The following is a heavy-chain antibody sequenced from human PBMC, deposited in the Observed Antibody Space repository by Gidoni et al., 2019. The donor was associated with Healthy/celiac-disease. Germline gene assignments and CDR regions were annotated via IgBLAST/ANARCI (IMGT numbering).Heavy chain of an antibody. CDR1: GFTFSSYG. D-gene: IGHD2-8*01. Sequence: QVQLVESGGGVVQPGRSLRLSCAASGFTFSSYGMHWVRQAPGKGLEWVAVISYDGSNKYYADSVKGRFTISRDNSKNTLYLQMNSLRAEDTAVYYGAKGPNILMVYATAFNSYGMDVWGQGTTVTVSS. V-gene: IGHV3-30*18. J-gene: IGHJ6*02. CDR2: ISYDGSNK. CDR3: AKGPNILMVYATAFNSYGMDV.